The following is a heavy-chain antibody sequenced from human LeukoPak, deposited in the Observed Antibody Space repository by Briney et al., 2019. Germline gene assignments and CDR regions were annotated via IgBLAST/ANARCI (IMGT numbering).Heavy chain of an antibody. CDR3: AKGTGSVVAATPHPYDY. D-gene: IGHD2-15*01. CDR2: ISGSGGST. J-gene: IGHJ4*02. V-gene: IGHV3-23*01. Sequence: GGSLRLSCAASGFTFSSYAMSWVRQAPGKGLEWVSAISGSGGSTYYADSVKGRFTISRDNSKNTLYLQMNSLRAEDTAVYYCAKGTGSVVAATPHPYDYWGQGTLVTVSS. CDR1: GFTFSSYA.